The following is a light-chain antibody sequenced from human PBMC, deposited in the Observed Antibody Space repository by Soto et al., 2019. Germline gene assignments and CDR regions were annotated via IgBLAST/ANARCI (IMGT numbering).Light chain of an antibody. CDR2: EVN. Sequence: QSALTQPASVSGSPGQSVTISCTGTSSDVGGYNYVSWYQQHPGKPPKLIIYEVNNRPSGVSTRFSGSKSGNTASLTISGLQADDEADYYCSSYTTSTTRIIFGGGTKVTVL. J-gene: IGLJ2*01. CDR3: SSYTTSTTRII. V-gene: IGLV2-14*01. CDR1: SSDVGGYNY.